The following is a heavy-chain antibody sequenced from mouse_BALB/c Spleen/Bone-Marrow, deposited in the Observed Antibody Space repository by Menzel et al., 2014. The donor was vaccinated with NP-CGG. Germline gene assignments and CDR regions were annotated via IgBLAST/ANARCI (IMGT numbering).Heavy chain of an antibody. CDR2: IYPGNGDT. Sequence: QVQLQQSGAELVKPGASVKMSCKASGYTFTSYNMHWVKQTPGQGLEWIGAIYPGNGDTSYNQKFKGKATLTADKSSSIAYMQLSSLTSEDSAVYYCAARVGYYGNYPYFDYWGQGTTLTVSS. CDR1: GYTFTSYN. D-gene: IGHD2-1*01. V-gene: IGHV1-12*01. J-gene: IGHJ2*01. CDR3: AARVGYYGNYPYFDY.